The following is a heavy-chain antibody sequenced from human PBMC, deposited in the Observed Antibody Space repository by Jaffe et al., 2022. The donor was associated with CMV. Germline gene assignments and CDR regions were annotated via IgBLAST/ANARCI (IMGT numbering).Heavy chain of an antibody. J-gene: IGHJ4*02. Sequence: QLQLQESGPGLVKPSETLSLTCTVSGGSISSSSYYWGWIRQPPGKGLEWIGSIYYSGSTYYNPSLKSRVTISVDTSKNQFSLKLSSVTAADTAVYYCARHENDYGDHAPFRLDYWGQGTLVTVSS. CDR1: GGSISSSSYY. D-gene: IGHD4-17*01. CDR2: IYYSGST. V-gene: IGHV4-39*01. CDR3: ARHENDYGDHAPFRLDY.